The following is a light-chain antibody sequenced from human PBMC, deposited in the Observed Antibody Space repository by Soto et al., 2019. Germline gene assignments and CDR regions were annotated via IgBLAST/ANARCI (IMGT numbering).Light chain of an antibody. CDR3: QQYDRFPLT. CDR2: KSS. V-gene: IGKV1-5*03. J-gene: IGKJ4*01. Sequence: DLQMTQSPSSLSASVGDSINITCRASESMSPWLAWYQQKPGEAPKLLIYKSSTLQSGVPSTFSGSWSGTEFTLTISGLQPDDFATYFCQQYDRFPLTFGGGTKVDIK. CDR1: ESMSPW.